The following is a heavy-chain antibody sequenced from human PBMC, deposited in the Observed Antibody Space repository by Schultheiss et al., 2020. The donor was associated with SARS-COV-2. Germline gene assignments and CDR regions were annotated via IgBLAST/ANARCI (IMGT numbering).Heavy chain of an antibody. CDR2: INPSGGST. D-gene: IGHD6-13*01. CDR1: GGTFSSYT. CDR3: ARDLGSSRRGWFDP. V-gene: IGHV1-46*01. J-gene: IGHJ5*02. Sequence: ASVKVSCKASGGTFSSYTISWVRQAPGQGLEWMGIINPSGGSTSYAQKFQGRVTMTRDTSTSTVYMELSSLRSEDTAVYYCARDLGSSRRGWFDPWGQGTLVTVSS.